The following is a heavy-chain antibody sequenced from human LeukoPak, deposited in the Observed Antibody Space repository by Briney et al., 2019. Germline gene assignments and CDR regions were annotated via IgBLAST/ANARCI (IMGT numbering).Heavy chain of an antibody. J-gene: IGHJ4*02. V-gene: IGHV4-4*09. Sequence: SETLSLTCTVSGGSISSYHWSWVRQPPGKGVEWIGYILTSGSTNYNPSLKSRLTISVDTSKNQFPLKLSSVTAADTAVYYCARLRVSGSYLYYFDYWGQGTLVTVSS. CDR1: GGSISSYH. D-gene: IGHD1-26*01. CDR2: ILTSGST. CDR3: ARLRVSGSYLYYFDY.